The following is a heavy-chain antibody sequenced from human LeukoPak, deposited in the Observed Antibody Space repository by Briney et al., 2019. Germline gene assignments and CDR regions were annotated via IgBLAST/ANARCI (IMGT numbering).Heavy chain of an antibody. V-gene: IGHV4-59*08. CDR3: TRGYSRTYFDY. CDR2: IYYSGST. CDR1: GGSISSYY. Sequence: SETLSLTCTVSGGSISSYYWSWIRQPPGKGLEWIGYIYYSGSTNYNPSLKSRVTISIDTSKNQFSLKLSSVTAADTAVYYCTRGYSRTYFDYCGQGTLVTVSS. J-gene: IGHJ4*02. D-gene: IGHD5-18*01.